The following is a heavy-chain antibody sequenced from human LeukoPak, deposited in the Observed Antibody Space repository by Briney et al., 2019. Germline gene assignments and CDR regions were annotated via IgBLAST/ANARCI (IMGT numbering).Heavy chain of an antibody. CDR1: GFTISNYW. V-gene: IGHV3-7*01. CDR3: ARAASAGRWDYAFDI. CDR2: TKQAGSEN. D-gene: IGHD6-13*01. Sequence: PGGSLRLSCTASGFTISNYWMGWVRQAPGKGLEWVANTKQAGSENYYVDSVEGRFTFSRDNAKNSLYLQMNSLRAEDTAVYYCARAASAGRWDYAFDIWGQGTMVTVSS. J-gene: IGHJ3*02.